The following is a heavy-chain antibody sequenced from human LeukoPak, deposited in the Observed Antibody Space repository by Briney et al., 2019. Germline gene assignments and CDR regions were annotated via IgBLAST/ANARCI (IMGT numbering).Heavy chain of an antibody. D-gene: IGHD1-26*01. CDR3: ARVVLSGSSAAFDI. V-gene: IGHV1-24*01. Sequence: ASVKVSCKVSGYTLTELSMHWVRQAPGKGLEWMGGFDPEDGETIYAQKFQGRVTMTEDTSTDTAYMELSSLRSEDTAVYYCARVVLSGSSAAFDIWGQGTMVTVSS. CDR1: GYTLTELS. CDR2: FDPEDGET. J-gene: IGHJ3*02.